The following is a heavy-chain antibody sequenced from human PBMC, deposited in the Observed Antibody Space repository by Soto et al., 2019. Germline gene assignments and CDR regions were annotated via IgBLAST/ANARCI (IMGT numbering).Heavy chain of an antibody. V-gene: IGHV5-51*01. CDR2: IYPGYSDT. J-gene: IGHJ6*02. Sequence: EXLKISCKGSGYXFTSYSLVWVRHMHGKGLEWMGIIYPGYSDTRYSPSFQGQVTISADKSISTAYLQWSSLKSSYTAMYYCASSYDFWSGYLDVWGQGTTGTVSS. CDR3: ASSYDFWSGYLDV. CDR1: GYXFTSYS. D-gene: IGHD3-3*01.